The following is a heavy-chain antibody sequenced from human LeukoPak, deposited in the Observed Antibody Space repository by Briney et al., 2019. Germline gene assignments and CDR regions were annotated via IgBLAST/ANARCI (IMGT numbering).Heavy chain of an antibody. CDR1: DGSISSHY. J-gene: IGHJ4*02. Sequence: SETLSLTCTVSDGSISSHYWSWIRQPPGKGLEWIGYIYYNGNTKYNPSLKSRVTISVDTSKNQFSLKLRSVTAADTAVYYCARTYLGYYDSSGYAYYFDYWGQGTLVPVSS. D-gene: IGHD3-22*01. V-gene: IGHV4-59*08. CDR2: IYYNGNT. CDR3: ARTYLGYYDSSGYAYYFDY.